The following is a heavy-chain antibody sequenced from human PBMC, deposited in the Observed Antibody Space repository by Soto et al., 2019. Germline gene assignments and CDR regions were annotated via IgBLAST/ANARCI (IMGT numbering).Heavy chain of an antibody. CDR2: IIPIFGTT. CDR1: GDIFSGYS. Sequence: QVQLVQSGAEVKKPGSSVKVSCKTSGDIFSGYSISWVRQAPGQGLEWMGGIIPIFGTTNYAQRFHGRVTITADKSTSTVYRELYSLKSEDTAVYYCARDLGSGYDPGDYWGQGTLVTVSS. D-gene: IGHD5-12*01. CDR3: ARDLGSGYDPGDY. J-gene: IGHJ4*02. V-gene: IGHV1-69*14.